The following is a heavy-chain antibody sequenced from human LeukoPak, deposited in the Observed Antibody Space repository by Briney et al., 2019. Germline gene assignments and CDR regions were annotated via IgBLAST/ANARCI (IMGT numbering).Heavy chain of an antibody. V-gene: IGHV3-33*06. CDR2: IWYDGSNK. CDR3: AKDEGSSSSLDAFDI. D-gene: IGHD6-6*01. J-gene: IGHJ3*02. Sequence: PGRSLRLSCAASGFTFSSYGMHWVRQAPGKGLEWVAVIWYDGSNKYYADSVKGRFTISRDNSKSTLYLQMNSLRAEDTAVYYCAKDEGSSSSLDAFDIWGQGTMVTVSS. CDR1: GFTFSSYG.